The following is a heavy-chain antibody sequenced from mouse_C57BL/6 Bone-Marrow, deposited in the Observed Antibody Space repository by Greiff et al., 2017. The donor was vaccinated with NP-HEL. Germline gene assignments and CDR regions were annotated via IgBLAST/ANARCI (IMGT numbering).Heavy chain of an antibody. D-gene: IGHD1-1*01. J-gene: IGHJ3*01. CDR3: ARRDYYGSSWAWFAY. CDR1: GFTFSSYG. Sequence: EVQGVESGGDLVKPGGSLKLSCAASGFTFSSYGMSWVRQTPDKRLEWVATISSGGSYTYYPDSVKGRFTISRDNAKNTLYLQMSSLKSEDTAMYYCARRDYYGSSWAWFAYWGQGTLVTVSA. V-gene: IGHV5-6*01. CDR2: ISSGGSYT.